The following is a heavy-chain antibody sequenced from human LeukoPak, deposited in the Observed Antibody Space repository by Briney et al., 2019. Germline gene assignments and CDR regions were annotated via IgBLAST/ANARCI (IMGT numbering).Heavy chain of an antibody. V-gene: IGHV1-69*06. CDR1: GGSFNSYA. Sequence: SVKVSCSASGGSFNSYAITSVRQSPGQGLEWMGGIFPIFGTANNAQKFHGRVTITASKSTNTAYMELSSLRSEDTDVYYCASSQPLAYFDLWGRGTLVTVSS. CDR3: ASSQPLAYFDL. CDR2: IFPIFGTA. J-gene: IGHJ2*01.